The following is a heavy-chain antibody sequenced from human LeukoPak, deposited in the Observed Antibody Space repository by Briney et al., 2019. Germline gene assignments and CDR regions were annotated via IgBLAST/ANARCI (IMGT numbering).Heavy chain of an antibody. CDR3: TRESYAYPDSSGNNFDS. CDR2: ISSGSTFI. V-gene: IGHV3-21*01. Sequence: GGSLRLSCAASGFTFSTYSMDWVRQAPGNGLEWVSSISSGSTFIYYPDSLKGRFAISRDNAKNSLYLQMNSLRAEDTAVYYCTRESYAYPDSSGNNFDSWGQGTLVTVSS. CDR1: GFTFSTYS. D-gene: IGHD3-22*01. J-gene: IGHJ4*02.